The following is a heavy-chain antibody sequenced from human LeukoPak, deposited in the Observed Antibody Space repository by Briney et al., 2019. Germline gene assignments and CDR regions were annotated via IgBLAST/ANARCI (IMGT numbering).Heavy chain of an antibody. CDR2: TYYRSKWYN. V-gene: IGHV6-1*01. CDR3: ARDQIGEENYFDY. J-gene: IGHJ4*02. Sequence: SQTLSLTCAISGDSVSSNSAAWNWIRQSPSIGLEWQGRTYYRSKWYNDYAVSVKSRITINPDTSRNQFSLQLNSVTPEDTAVYYCARDQIGEENYFDYWGQGTLVTVSS. D-gene: IGHD3-10*01. CDR1: GDSVSSNSAA.